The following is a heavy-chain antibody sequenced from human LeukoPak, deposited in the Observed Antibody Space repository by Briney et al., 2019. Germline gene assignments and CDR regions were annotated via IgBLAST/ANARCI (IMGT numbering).Heavy chain of an antibody. CDR3: ARDRGLTYYYDSSGYRPMDV. CDR1: GYTFTSHG. V-gene: IGHV1-18*01. Sequence: ASVKVSCKASGYTFTSHGINWLRQAPGQGLEWMGWVSGYNGNTDYAQKFQGRVTMTTDRSTNTVYMELRSLRSDDTAVYHCARDRGLTYYYDSSGYRPMDVWGKGTTVTVSS. CDR2: VSGYNGNT. D-gene: IGHD3-22*01. J-gene: IGHJ6*03.